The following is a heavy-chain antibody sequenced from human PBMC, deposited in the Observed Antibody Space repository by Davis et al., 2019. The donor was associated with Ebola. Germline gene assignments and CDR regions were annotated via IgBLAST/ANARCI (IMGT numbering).Heavy chain of an antibody. D-gene: IGHD5-18*01. CDR2: INHSGST. CDR3: ARVRYSYGFGY. Sequence: SETLSLTCAVSGGSISSSNWWSWVRQPPGKGLEWIGEINHSGSTNYNPSLKSRVTISVDTSKNQFSLKLSSVSAADTAVYYCARVRYSYGFGYWGQGTLVTVSS. V-gene: IGHV4-4*02. J-gene: IGHJ4*02. CDR1: GGSISSSNW.